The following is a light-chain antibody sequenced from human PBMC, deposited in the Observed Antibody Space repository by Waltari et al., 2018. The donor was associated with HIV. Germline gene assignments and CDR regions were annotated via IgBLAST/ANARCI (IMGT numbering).Light chain of an antibody. J-gene: IGKJ5*01. Sequence: DIQMTQSPSSLSASVGGRVTISCRASQDLSKYLAWFQLKPGKAPRSLVYASSSLPTGVPARFSRSGSGTDFTLTISSLQPEDFATYYCQQYDSLPITFGQGTRLDIK. CDR1: QDLSKY. CDR3: QQYDSLPIT. CDR2: ASS. V-gene: IGKV1-16*01.